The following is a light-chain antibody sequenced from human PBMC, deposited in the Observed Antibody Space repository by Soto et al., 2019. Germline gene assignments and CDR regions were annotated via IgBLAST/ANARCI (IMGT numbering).Light chain of an antibody. Sequence: EIVMTKSPATLSVSPGERATLACRASQSVSSNLAWYQQKPGQAPRLLIYGASTRATGIPARFSGSGSGTEFTLTISSLQSEDFAVYYCQQYNNRLALTFGGGTKVEIK. CDR3: QQYNNRLALT. V-gene: IGKV3-15*01. CDR2: GAS. CDR1: QSVSSN. J-gene: IGKJ4*01.